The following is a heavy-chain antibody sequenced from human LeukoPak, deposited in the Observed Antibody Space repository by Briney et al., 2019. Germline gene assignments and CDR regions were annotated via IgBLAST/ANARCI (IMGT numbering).Heavy chain of an antibody. CDR3: ARGYGGYYYYMDV. D-gene: IGHD4-23*01. CDR1: GGSISSYY. Sequence: SETLSLTCSVSGGSISSYYWSWIRQPPGKGLEWIGYIYYSGITNYNPSLKSRVAISVDTSKKQFSLKLSSVTAAGTAVYYCARGYGGYYYYMDVWGKGTTVTVSS. J-gene: IGHJ6*03. CDR2: IYYSGIT. V-gene: IGHV4-59*01.